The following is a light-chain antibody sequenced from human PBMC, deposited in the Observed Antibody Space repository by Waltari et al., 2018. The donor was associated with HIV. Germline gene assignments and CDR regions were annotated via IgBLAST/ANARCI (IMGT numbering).Light chain of an antibody. V-gene: IGKV3-15*01. CDR3: QQYNNWPIT. J-gene: IGKJ5*01. Sequence: EIVMTQSPATLSVSPGERATVSCRASQSIASNLAWYQQKPGQAPGLLIHGASTRATGIPARFSGSWSGTEFTLTISSLQSEDFAVYYCQQYNNWPITFGQGTRLEIK. CDR1: QSIASN. CDR2: GAS.